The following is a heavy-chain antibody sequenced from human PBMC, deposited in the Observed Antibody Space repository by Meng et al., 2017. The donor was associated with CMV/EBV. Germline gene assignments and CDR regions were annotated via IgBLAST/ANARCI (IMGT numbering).Heavy chain of an antibody. CDR2: IYSSGST. D-gene: IGHD4-17*01. Sequence: GESLKISCAASRFTVSSYYMSWVRQAPGKGLEWVSVIYSSGSTYYADSVKGRFTISRDNSKNTLYLQMNSLRAEDTAVYYCARDGPYGDPLHYWGQGTLVTVSS. CDR3: ARDGPYGDPLHY. CDR1: RFTVSSYY. J-gene: IGHJ4*02. V-gene: IGHV3-66*03.